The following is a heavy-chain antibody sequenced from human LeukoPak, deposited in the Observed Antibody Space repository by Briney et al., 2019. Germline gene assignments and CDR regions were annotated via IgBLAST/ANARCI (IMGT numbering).Heavy chain of an antibody. CDR3: AKLTAVVPTKFLGAFDI. D-gene: IGHD6-19*01. V-gene: IGHV3-23*01. Sequence: GGSLRLSCAASGFTFGSYAMSWVRQAPGKGLEWVSAISGSGGSTYYADSVKGRFTISRDNSKNTLYLQMNSLRAEDTAVYYCAKLTAVVPTKFLGAFDIWGQGTMVTVSS. CDR1: GFTFGSYA. J-gene: IGHJ3*02. CDR2: ISGSGGST.